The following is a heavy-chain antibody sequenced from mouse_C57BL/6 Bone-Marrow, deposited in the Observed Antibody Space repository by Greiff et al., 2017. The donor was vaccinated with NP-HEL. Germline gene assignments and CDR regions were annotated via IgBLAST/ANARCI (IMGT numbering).Heavy chain of an antibody. CDR3: ARDADGYWFAY. D-gene: IGHD2-3*01. Sequence: EVKLVESGPGLVKPSQSLSLTCSVTGYSITSGYYWNWIRQFPGNKLEWMGYISYDGSNNYNPSLKNRISITRDTSKNQFFLKLNSVTTEDTATYYCARDADGYWFAYWGQGTLVTVSA. J-gene: IGHJ3*01. CDR2: ISYDGSN. V-gene: IGHV3-6*01. CDR1: GYSITSGYY.